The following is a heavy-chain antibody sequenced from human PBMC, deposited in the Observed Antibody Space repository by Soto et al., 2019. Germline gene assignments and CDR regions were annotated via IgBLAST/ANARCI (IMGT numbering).Heavy chain of an antibody. CDR3: ARDWNSND. V-gene: IGHV3-11*01. J-gene: IGHJ4*02. CDR2: ITNSGTI. Sequence: LRLSCAASGFTFSDYYMSWIRQAPGKGLEWVSYITNSGTIYYADSVKGRFTISRDNAKNLLFLQMNSLRAEDTALYYCARDWNSNDWGQGTLVTVSS. CDR1: GFTFSDYY. D-gene: IGHD1-7*01.